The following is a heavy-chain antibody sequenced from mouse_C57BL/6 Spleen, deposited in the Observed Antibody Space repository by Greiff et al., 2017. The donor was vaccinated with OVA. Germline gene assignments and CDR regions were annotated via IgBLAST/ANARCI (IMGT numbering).Heavy chain of an antibody. J-gene: IGHJ1*03. D-gene: IGHD1-1*01. V-gene: IGHV1-61*01. CDR3: ARGYGSSYGYFDV. CDR1: GYTFTSYW. CDR2: IYPSDSET. Sequence: QVQLKQPGAELVRPGSSVKLSCKASGYTFTSYWMDWVKQRPGQGLEWIGNIYPSDSETHYNQKFKDKATLTVDKSSSTAYMQLSSLTSEDSAVYDCARGYGSSYGYFDVWGTGTTVTVSS.